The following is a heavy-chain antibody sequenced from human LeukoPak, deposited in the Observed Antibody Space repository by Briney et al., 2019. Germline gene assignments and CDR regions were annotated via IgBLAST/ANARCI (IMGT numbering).Heavy chain of an antibody. CDR2: IKQDGNEK. Sequence: GGSLRLSCAASGFTFSRYWMNWFRQAPGKGLEWVANIKQDGNEKYYVDSVKGRFSISRDNAKNSLYLQMDSLRAEDTAVYYCAKEGAYPIVTYDSWGQGALVTVSS. CDR1: GFTFSRYW. V-gene: IGHV3-7*01. D-gene: IGHD4-11*01. J-gene: IGHJ5*01. CDR3: AKEGAYPIVTYDS.